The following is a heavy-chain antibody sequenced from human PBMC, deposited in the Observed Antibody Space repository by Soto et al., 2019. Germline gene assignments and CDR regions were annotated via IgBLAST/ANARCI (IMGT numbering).Heavy chain of an antibody. CDR3: ATEGGYPGSNFYGAY. D-gene: IGHD1-26*01. CDR2: IKGSHAGGTT. V-gene: IGHV3-15*01. Sequence: EVQLVESGGGLVEPGGSIRLSCVASGFTFTKAYMTWVRQAPGKGLEWVGRIKGSHAGGTTDYATSVKGRFTISRDDSKNTLYLQMNRLKPADTSVYYCATEGGYPGSNFYGAYWGQGPLVTVSS. CDR1: GFTFTKAY. J-gene: IGHJ4*02.